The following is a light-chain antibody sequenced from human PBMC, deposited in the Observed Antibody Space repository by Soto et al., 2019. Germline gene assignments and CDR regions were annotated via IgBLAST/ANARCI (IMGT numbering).Light chain of an antibody. J-gene: IGKJ5*01. CDR1: QRVTSNY. V-gene: IGKV3-20*01. Sequence: EIVLTQSPGTLSLSPGEGATLSCRASQRVTSNYLAWYQQKPGQPPRLLIYGASNRATGIPDRFSGGGSGTDFTLAITRLEPEDFAVYFCQQYGSSLITFGQGTRLGIK. CDR3: QQYGSSLIT. CDR2: GAS.